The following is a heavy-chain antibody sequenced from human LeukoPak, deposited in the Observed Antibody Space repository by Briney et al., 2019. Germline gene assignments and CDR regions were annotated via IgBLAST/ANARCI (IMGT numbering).Heavy chain of an antibody. CDR3: ASTSLSGYDSSGYYSYDAFDI. Sequence: SVKVSCKASGGTFSSYAISWVRQAPGQGLEWMGGIIPIFGTANYAQKFQGRVTITTDESTSTAYMELSNLRSEDTAVYYCASTSLSGYDSSGYYSYDAFDIWGQGTMVTVSS. J-gene: IGHJ3*02. V-gene: IGHV1-69*05. D-gene: IGHD3-22*01. CDR2: IIPIFGTA. CDR1: GGTFSSYA.